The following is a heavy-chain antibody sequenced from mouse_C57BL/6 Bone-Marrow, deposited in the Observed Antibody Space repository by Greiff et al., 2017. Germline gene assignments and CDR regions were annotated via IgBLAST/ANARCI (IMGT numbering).Heavy chain of an antibody. Sequence: VQGVESGPGLVQPSQSLSITCTVSGFSLNSYGVHWFRQSPRKGLAWLGVIWSGGSTDYNEAFISRLSISKNNSKIQIFFKMNSLQAYDTAIYYCATYAMDYWGQGTSVTVSS. CDR3: ATYAMDY. J-gene: IGHJ4*01. CDR2: IWSGGST. CDR1: GFSLNSYG. V-gene: IGHV2-2*01.